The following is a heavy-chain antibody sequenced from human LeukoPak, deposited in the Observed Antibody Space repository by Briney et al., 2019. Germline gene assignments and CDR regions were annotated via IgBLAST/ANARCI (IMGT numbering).Heavy chain of an antibody. D-gene: IGHD3-22*01. V-gene: IGHV4-30-4*01. CDR1: GGSISSGDYY. Sequence: PSQTLSLTCTVSGGSISSGDYYWSWIRQPPGKGLEWIAYMYYSGSTYYNPSLKSRVTMSADTSKNQPSLKLSSVTAADTAVYYCARPYYYDSRIDPWGQGILVTVSS. J-gene: IGHJ5*02. CDR2: MYYSGST. CDR3: ARPYYYDSRIDP.